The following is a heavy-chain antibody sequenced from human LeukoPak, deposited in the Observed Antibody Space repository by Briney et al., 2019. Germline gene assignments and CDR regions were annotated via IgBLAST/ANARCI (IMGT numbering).Heavy chain of an antibody. Sequence: GGSLRISCAASGLTLRSAWMTWVRQTPGKGLEWVGRIKSQVDGGTTDYGASVKGRFTISRDDSLNTLYLQMDSLKTEDTAVYYCAKAQHWGQGTLVTVSS. CDR2: IKSQVDGGTT. J-gene: IGHJ1*01. CDR1: GLTLRSAW. CDR3: AKAQH. V-gene: IGHV3-15*01.